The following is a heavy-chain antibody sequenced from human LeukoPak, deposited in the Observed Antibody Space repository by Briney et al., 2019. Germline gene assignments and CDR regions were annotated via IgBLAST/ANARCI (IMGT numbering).Heavy chain of an antibody. V-gene: IGHV1-24*01. J-gene: IGHJ6*02. CDR2: FDPEDGET. CDR1: GYTLTELF. CDR3: ATPGQGQTTYYYGMDV. Sequence: ASVKVSCKVSGYTLTELFMHWVRQAPGTGLEWMGGFDPEDGETIYAQKFQGRVTMTEDTSTDTAYMELSSLRSEDTAVYYCATPGQGQTTYYYGMDVWGQGTTVTVSS. D-gene: IGHD1-1*01.